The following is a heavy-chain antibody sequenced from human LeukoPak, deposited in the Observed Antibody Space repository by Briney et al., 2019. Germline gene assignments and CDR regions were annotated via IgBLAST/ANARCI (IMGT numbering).Heavy chain of an antibody. CDR1: GFTFSSYW. CDR2: IGTTSGAI. CDR3: ARFRTWGDKAFDY. J-gene: IGHJ4*02. V-gene: IGHV3-48*01. Sequence: GGSLRLSCAASGFTFSSYWMSWVRQAPGKGLEWVSYIGTTSGAIYYADSVKGRFTISRDSAKNSLYLQMNSLRAEDTAVYYCARFRTWGDKAFDYWGQGTLVTVSS. D-gene: IGHD2-21*02.